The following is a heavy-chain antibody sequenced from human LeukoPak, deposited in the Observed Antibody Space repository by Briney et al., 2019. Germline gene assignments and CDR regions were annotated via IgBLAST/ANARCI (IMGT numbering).Heavy chain of an antibody. CDR3: VKASSSSPQYNWFDA. D-gene: IGHD6-6*01. J-gene: IGHJ5*02. CDR1: GFTFSSYA. CDR2: ISGSGGST. V-gene: IGHV3-23*01. Sequence: PGGSLRLSCAASGFTFSSYAMSWVRQAPGKGLEWVSAISGSGGSTYYADSVKGRFTISRDNSENTLYLQMNSLRAEDTALYYCVKASSSSPQYNWFDAWGQGTLVTVSS.